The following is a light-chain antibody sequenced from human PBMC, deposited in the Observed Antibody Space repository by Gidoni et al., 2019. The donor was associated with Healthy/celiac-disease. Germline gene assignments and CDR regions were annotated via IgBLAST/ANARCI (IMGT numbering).Light chain of an antibody. CDR3: QQNYNTPWT. V-gene: IGKV1-39*01. CDR1: QSISSC. Sequence: DIQMPHLPSSLPASVGDRVTIPCRASQSISSCLNWIQQKPGKAPKLLIYAASSLQSGVPSRFSGSGSGTDFTLTISSLQPEDIATYYCQQNYNTPWTFGRXTKVEIK. J-gene: IGKJ1*01. CDR2: AAS.